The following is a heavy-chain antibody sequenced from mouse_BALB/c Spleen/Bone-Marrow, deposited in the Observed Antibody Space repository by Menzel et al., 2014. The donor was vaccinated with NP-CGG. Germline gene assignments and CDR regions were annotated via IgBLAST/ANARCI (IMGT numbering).Heavy chain of an antibody. Sequence: EVKLVESGGGLVQPGGSRKLSCAASGFTFSSFGMHWVRQAPERGLEWVAYISSGSSTIFYADTVKGRFTISRDNPKNTLSLQITSLRSEDTAMYYCTRGGSREDFDYWGQGTTLTVSS. CDR2: ISSGSSTI. CDR1: GFTFSSFG. V-gene: IGHV5-17*02. J-gene: IGHJ2*01. CDR3: TRGGSREDFDY.